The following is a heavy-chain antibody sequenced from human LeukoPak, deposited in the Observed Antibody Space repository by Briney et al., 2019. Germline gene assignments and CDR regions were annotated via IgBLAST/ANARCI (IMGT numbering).Heavy chain of an antibody. J-gene: IGHJ4*02. CDR1: GFTFSSYS. D-gene: IGHD3-22*01. CDR3: VRDDDRPDNGLDY. V-gene: IGHV3-21*01. Sequence: GGSLRLSCAASGFTFSSYSMDWVRQAPGKGLEWVSSISSSSSYIYYADSVKGRFTISRDNAKNSLYLQMNSLRAEDTAVYYCVRDDDRPDNGLDYWGQGTLVTVSS. CDR2: ISSSSSYI.